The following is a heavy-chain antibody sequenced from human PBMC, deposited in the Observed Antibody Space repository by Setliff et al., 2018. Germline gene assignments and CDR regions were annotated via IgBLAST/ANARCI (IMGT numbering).Heavy chain of an antibody. CDR2: ISSSGSTI. J-gene: IGHJ4*02. CDR1: GFTFGDYA. D-gene: IGHD5-18*01. V-gene: IGHV3-11*04. Sequence: GGSLRLSCTASGFTFGDYAMSWVRQAPGKGLEWVSYISSSGSTIYYADSVKGRFTISRDNAKNSLYLQMNSLRAEDTAVYYCARARGYSYGPFDYWGQGTLVTVSS. CDR3: ARARGYSYGPFDY.